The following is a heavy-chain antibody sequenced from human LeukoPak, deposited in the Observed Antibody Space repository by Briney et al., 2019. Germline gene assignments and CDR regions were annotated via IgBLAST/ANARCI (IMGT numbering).Heavy chain of an antibody. Sequence: ASVKLSCKASGNTITSYYMHWVRQATGQGLEWMGWMNPNSGNTGYAQKFQGRVTMTRNTSISTAYMELSSLRSEDTAVYYCARGGGPVYSMIVVNAYYYYGMDVWGQGTTVTVSS. CDR3: ARGGGPVYSMIVVNAYYYYGMDV. CDR1: GNTITSYY. D-gene: IGHD3-22*01. V-gene: IGHV1-8*02. CDR2: MNPNSGNT. J-gene: IGHJ6*02.